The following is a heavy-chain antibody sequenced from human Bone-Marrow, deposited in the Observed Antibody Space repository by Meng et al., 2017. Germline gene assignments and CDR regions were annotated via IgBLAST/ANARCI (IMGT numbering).Heavy chain of an antibody. CDR3: TTDSAPLYSSQPWYFDY. D-gene: IGHD6-19*01. CDR2: IKSKTDGGTT. CDR1: GFTFSNAW. Sequence: GESLMISCAASGFTFSNAWMSWVRQAPGKGLEGVGRIKSKTDGGTTDYAAPVKGRITIPRDDSKNTLYLQMNSLKTEDTAVYYCTTDSAPLYSSQPWYFDYWGQGTLVTVSS. J-gene: IGHJ4*02. V-gene: IGHV3-15*01.